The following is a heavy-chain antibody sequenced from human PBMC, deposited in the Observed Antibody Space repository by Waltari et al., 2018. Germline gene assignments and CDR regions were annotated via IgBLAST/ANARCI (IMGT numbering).Heavy chain of an antibody. Sequence: EVQLVESVGGLVQPGGSLRLSCEASGFPFRSYWMTWVGQAPGKGLEWVASIKEDGGEEYYVGSVKGRFTISRDNARNSLYLQMNSLRAEDTAVYYCARDPTRKFDYWGQGTLVTASS. J-gene: IGHJ4*02. CDR3: ARDPTRKFDY. V-gene: IGHV3-7*04. CDR1: GFPFRSYW. CDR2: IKEDGGEE.